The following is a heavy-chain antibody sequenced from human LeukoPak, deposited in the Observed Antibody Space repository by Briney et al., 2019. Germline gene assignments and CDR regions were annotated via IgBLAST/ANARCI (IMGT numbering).Heavy chain of an antibody. CDR1: GGSVSSSKYI. CDR3: AELGVRVLVYQSES. Sequence: SETLSLTCAVSGGSVSSSKYIWGWIRQPPGKELKWSVSISYSGNTDYNPSLKSRVTLSVDTSKNQFSLKLTSVTAADSAVYYCAELGVRVLVYQSESWRQGTPVTVS. J-gene: IGHJ1*01. V-gene: IGHV4-39*07. D-gene: IGHD5/OR15-5a*01. CDR2: ISYSGNT.